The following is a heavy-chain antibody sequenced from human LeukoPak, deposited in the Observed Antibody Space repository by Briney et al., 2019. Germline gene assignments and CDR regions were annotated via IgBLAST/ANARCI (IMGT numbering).Heavy chain of an antibody. V-gene: IGHV4-39*02. D-gene: IGHD6-25*01. Sequence: SETLSLTCTVSGDSISRSTYYWAWIRQPPGTGLEWIGSVYYGRSPYFNPSLESRATISVDTSKNHFSLKMSSVTAADTAVYYCAKSSETGTFSYWGQGTLVTVPS. CDR3: AKSSETGTFSY. CDR1: GDSISRSTYY. J-gene: IGHJ4*02. CDR2: VYYGRSP.